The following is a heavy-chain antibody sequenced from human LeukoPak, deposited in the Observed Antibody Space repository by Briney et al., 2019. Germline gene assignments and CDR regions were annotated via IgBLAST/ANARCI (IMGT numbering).Heavy chain of an antibody. J-gene: IGHJ4*02. CDR2: IIPIFGTA. CDR1: GGTFIRYA. Sequence: SVKVSCKASGGTFIRYAIRWVRQAPGKGRERMGGIIPIFGTANYSQKFQGRVTITADESTSTAYMEPSSRRSEDTAVYYCARDSITIFGVVTPRRFYFDYWGQGTLVTVSS. D-gene: IGHD3-3*01. CDR3: ARDSITIFGVVTPRRFYFDY. V-gene: IGHV1-69*01.